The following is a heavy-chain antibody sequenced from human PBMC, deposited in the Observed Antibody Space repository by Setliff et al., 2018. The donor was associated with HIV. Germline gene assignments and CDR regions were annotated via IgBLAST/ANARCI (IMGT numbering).Heavy chain of an antibody. CDR1: GVSINTYY. J-gene: IGHJ4*02. CDR3: ARLPQD. Sequence: PSETLSLTCSVSGVSINTYYWSWIRQPPGKGLEWIGYIYDNEKTFYNPSLKSRVTITVDTSKNQISLQLTSVTAEDTALYYCARLPQDWGQGTLVTVSS. CDR2: IYDNEKT. V-gene: IGHV4-59*08.